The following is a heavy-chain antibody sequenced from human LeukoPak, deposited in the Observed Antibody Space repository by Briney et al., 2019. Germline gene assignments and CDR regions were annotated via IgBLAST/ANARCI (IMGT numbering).Heavy chain of an antibody. Sequence: GSLRLSCAASGFTFSSYEMNWVRQPPGKGLEWIGEIYHSGSTNYNPSLKSRVTISIDKSKNQFSLKLSSVTAADTAVYYCASPPTYYYDTSAYYPWGQGTLVTVSS. CDR1: GFTFSSYEM. CDR2: IYHSGST. D-gene: IGHD3-22*01. CDR3: ASPPTYYYDTSAYYP. V-gene: IGHV4-4*02. J-gene: IGHJ5*02.